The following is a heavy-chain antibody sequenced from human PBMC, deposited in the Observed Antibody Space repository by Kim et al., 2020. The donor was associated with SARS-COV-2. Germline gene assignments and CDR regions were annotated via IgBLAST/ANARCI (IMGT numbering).Heavy chain of an antibody. V-gene: IGHV4-39*01. CDR1: GGSISSSSYY. CDR3: ARPNGSIKRAFDN. CDR2: IYYSGST. Sequence: SETLSLTCTVSGGSISSSSYYWGWIRQPPGKGLEWIGSIYYSGSTYYNPSLKSRVTISVDTSKNQFSLKLSSVTAADTAVYYCARPNGSIKRAFDNWGQGTMITISS. J-gene: IGHJ3*02. D-gene: IGHD2-15*01.